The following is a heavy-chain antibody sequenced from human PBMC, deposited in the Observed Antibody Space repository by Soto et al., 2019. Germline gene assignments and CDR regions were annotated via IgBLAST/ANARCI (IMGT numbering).Heavy chain of an antibody. Sequence: GGSLRLSCAASGFTFSSYSMNWVRQAPGKGLEWVSSISSSSSYIYYADSVKGPFTISRDNANNSLYLQMNSLRAEDTAVYYCARDLTYSGYDLDYDYWGQGTLVTVSS. CDR1: GFTFSSYS. D-gene: IGHD5-12*01. CDR3: ARDLTYSGYDLDYDY. J-gene: IGHJ4*02. CDR2: ISSSSSYI. V-gene: IGHV3-21*01.